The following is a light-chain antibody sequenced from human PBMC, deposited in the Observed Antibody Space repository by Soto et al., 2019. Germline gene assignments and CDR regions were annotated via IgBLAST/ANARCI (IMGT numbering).Light chain of an antibody. CDR1: SSDVGNYNL. CDR3: CSYAGSITWV. CDR2: EDT. V-gene: IGLV2-23*01. Sequence: QSALTQPASVSGSPGQSITISCSGTSSDVGNYNLVSWYQQHPGKAPKLMIYEDTKRPSGVPHRFSGSKSGNTDSLTISGLQAEDEADYYCCSYAGSITWVFGGGTKLTVL. J-gene: IGLJ3*02.